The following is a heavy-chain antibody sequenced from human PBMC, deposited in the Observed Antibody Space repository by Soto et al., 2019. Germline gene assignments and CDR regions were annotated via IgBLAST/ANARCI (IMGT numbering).Heavy chain of an antibody. CDR2: INHRGYT. J-gene: IGHJ5*02. Sequence: SETLSLTCAVYGESFICYYLTGIRQRPGKGLEWIGEINHRGYTNYNPSLKSRVTISIDTSKNQFSLKLTSVTAADTSVYYCARTDIVTTNWFDPWGRGTLVTVSS. D-gene: IGHD5-12*01. V-gene: IGHV4-34*01. CDR3: ARTDIVTTNWFDP. CDR1: GESFICYY.